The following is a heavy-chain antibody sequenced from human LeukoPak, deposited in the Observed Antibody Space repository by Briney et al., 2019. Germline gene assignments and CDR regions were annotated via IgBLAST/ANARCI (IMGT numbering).Heavy chain of an antibody. CDR2: INHSGST. D-gene: IGHD6-19*01. V-gene: IGHV4-34*01. CDR3: ARAKRSTVAGHYFDY. J-gene: IGHJ4*02. CDR1: GGSFSGYY. Sequence: SETLSLTCAIYGGSFSGYYWSWIRQPPGKGLEWIGEINHSGSTNYNPSLKSRVTISVDTSKNQFSLKLSSVTAADTAVYYCARAKRSTVAGHYFDYWGQGTLVTVSS.